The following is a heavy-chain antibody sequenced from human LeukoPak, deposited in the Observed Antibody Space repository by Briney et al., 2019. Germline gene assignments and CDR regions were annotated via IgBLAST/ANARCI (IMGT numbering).Heavy chain of an antibody. CDR3: AKDMDMTTVTIFDY. D-gene: IGHD4-17*01. CDR1: GFTFSSYG. CDR2: ISYDGSNK. V-gene: IGHV3-30*18. Sequence: GGSLRLSCAASGFTFSSYGMHWVRQAPGKGLEWVAVISYDGSNKYYADSVKDRFTISRDNAKNSLYLQMNSLRAEDTTLYYCAKDMDMTTVTIFDYWGQGTLVTVSS. J-gene: IGHJ4*02.